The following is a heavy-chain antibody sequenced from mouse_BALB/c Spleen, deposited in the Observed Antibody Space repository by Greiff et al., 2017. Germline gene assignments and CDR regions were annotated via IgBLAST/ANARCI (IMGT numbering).Heavy chain of an antibody. D-gene: IGHD2-4*01. CDR1: GFNIKDTY. J-gene: IGHJ2*01. CDR2: IDPANGNT. V-gene: IGHV14-3*02. CDR3: ARGITTGGFDY. Sequence: VQLQQSGAELVKPGASVKLSCTASGFNIKDTYMHWVKQRPEQGLGWIGRIDPANGNTKYDPKFQGKATITADTSSNTAYLQLSSLTSEDTAVYYCARGITTGGFDYWGQGTTLTVSS.